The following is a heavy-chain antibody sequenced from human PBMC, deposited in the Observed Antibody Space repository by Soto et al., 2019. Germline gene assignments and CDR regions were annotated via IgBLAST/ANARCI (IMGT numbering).Heavy chain of an antibody. D-gene: IGHD3-3*01. J-gene: IGHJ4*02. Sequence: GESLKISCKGSGYSFSNSWIGWVRQMPGKGLEWMGIIYPGDSDTRYSPSFQGQVTISADKSISTAYLQWSSLKASDTAMYYCARHYDFWSGVPNRGYFDSWGQGTLVTVSS. CDR3: ARHYDFWSGVPNRGYFDS. CDR1: GYSFSNSW. CDR2: IYPGDSDT. V-gene: IGHV5-51*01.